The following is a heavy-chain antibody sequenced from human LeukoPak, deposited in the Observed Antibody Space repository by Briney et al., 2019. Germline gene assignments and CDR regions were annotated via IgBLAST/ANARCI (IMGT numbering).Heavy chain of an antibody. Sequence: PSETLSLTCTVSGGSISSYYWSRIRQPPGKGLEWIGYIYYSGSTNYNPSLKSRVTISVDTSNNQFSLRLSSVTAADTAVYYCARSSPQYYYYYGMDVWGQGTTVTVSS. CDR3: ARSSPQYYYYYGMDV. V-gene: IGHV4-59*08. CDR1: GGSISSYY. CDR2: IYYSGST. J-gene: IGHJ6*02.